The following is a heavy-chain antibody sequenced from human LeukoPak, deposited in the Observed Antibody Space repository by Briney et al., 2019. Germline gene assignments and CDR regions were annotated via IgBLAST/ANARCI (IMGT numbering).Heavy chain of an antibody. V-gene: IGHV4-59*01. J-gene: IGHJ4*02. CDR1: GGSISSYY. D-gene: IGHD2-15*01. Sequence: SETLSLTCTVSGGSISSYYWSWIRQPPGKGLEWIGYIYYSGSTNYNPSLKSRVTISVDTSKNQFSLKLSSVTAADTAVYYCARGESGYCSGGSCYDYWGQGTLVTVSS. CDR3: ARGESGYCSGGSCYDY. CDR2: IYYSGST.